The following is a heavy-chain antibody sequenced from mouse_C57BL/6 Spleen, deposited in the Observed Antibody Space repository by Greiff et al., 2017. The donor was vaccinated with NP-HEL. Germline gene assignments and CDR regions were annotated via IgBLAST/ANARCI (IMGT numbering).Heavy chain of an antibody. CDR1: GYTFTSYW. Sequence: QVQLQQPGAELVRPGSSVKLSCKASGYTFTSYWMHWVKQRPIQGLEWIGNIDPSESETHYNQKFKDKATLTVDKSSSTAYMQLSSLTSEDSAVYYCARRYYGSSTLDYWGQGTTLTVSS. CDR2: IDPSESET. CDR3: ARRYYGSSTLDY. V-gene: IGHV1-52*01. D-gene: IGHD1-1*01. J-gene: IGHJ2*01.